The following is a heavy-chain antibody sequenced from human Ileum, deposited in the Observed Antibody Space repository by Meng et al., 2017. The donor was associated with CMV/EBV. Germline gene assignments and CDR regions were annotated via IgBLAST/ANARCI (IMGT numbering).Heavy chain of an antibody. CDR3: ARGSWIGELEYFQH. Sequence: SGKTCIGYYYAGVRQAPGKGLEWMGWINPKGGGTKYEQKLKGGVTMTRDTSISTAYMELSGLRSDDTAIYYCARGSWIGELEYFQHWGQGTLVTVSS. D-gene: IGHD3-10*01. CDR1: GKTCIGYY. J-gene: IGHJ1*01. CDR2: INPKGGGT. V-gene: IGHV1-2*02.